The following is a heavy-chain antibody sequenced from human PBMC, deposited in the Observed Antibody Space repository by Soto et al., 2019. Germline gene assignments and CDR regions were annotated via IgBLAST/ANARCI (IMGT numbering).Heavy chain of an antibody. CDR2: IDPSDSYT. D-gene: IGHD1-26*01. Sequence: GDSLKISCKGSGYSFTSYWISWVRQMPGKGLEWMGRIDPSDSYTNYSPSFQGHVTISADKSISTAYLQWSSLKASDTAMYYCARQLVGATYYGMDVWGQGTTVTVSS. J-gene: IGHJ6*02. CDR3: ARQLVGATYYGMDV. V-gene: IGHV5-10-1*01. CDR1: GYSFTSYW.